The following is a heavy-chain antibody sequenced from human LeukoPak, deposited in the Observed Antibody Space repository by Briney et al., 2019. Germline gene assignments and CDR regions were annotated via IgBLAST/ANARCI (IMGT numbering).Heavy chain of an antibody. CDR3: ARDSNYYDSSGYSDY. D-gene: IGHD3-22*01. CDR2: ISAYNGNT. V-gene: IGHV1-18*01. Sequence: ASVKVSCKASGYTFTSYGISWVRQAPGQGLEWMGWISAYNGNTHYAQKLQGRVTMTTDTSTSTAYMELRSLRSDDTAVYYCARDSNYYDSSGYSDYWGQGTLVTVSS. CDR1: GYTFTSYG. J-gene: IGHJ4*02.